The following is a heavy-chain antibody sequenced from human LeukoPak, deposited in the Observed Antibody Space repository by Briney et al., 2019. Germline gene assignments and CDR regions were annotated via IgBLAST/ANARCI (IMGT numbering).Heavy chain of an antibody. J-gene: IGHJ6*03. D-gene: IGHD3-9*01. CDR1: GGTFSSYA. CDR2: IIPIFGTA. CDR3: AGDILTGYSPPKRNYYYYYMDV. V-gene: IGHV1-69*06. Sequence: SVKVSCKASGGTFSSYAISWVRQAPGQGLEWMGGIIPIFGTANYAQKFQGRVTITADKSTSTAYMELSSLRSEDTAVYYCAGDILTGYSPPKRNYYYYYMDVWGKGTTVTVSS.